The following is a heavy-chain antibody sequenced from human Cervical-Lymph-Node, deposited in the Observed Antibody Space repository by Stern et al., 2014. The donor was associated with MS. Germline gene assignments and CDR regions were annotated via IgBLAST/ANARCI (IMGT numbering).Heavy chain of an antibody. D-gene: IGHD2-15*01. V-gene: IGHV1-18*01. Sequence: QWVQSGAEVKTPGASVKVSCKASGYTFTSYGISWVRQAPRPGLELMGWISVYNGNTNYAQKLQGRVTMTTDTSTSTAYMELMSLRSDDTAVYYCARGRLGSENAFDIWGQGTMVTVSS. J-gene: IGHJ3*02. CDR2: ISVYNGNT. CDR3: ARGRLGSENAFDI. CDR1: GYTFTSYG.